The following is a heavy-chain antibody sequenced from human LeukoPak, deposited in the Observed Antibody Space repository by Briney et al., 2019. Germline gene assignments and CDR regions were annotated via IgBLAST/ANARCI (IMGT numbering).Heavy chain of an antibody. D-gene: IGHD2-2*01. V-gene: IGHV1-69*13. CDR3: ASNPGFLGYCSSSSCYFDY. CDR1: GGTFSSYA. CDR2: IIPIFGTA. J-gene: IGHJ4*02. Sequence: VASVKVSCKASGGTFSSYAISWVRQAPGQGLEWMGGIIPIFGTAKYAQKFQGRVTITADESTSTAYMELSSLRSEDTAVYYCASNPGFLGYCSSSSCYFDYWGREPWSPSPQ.